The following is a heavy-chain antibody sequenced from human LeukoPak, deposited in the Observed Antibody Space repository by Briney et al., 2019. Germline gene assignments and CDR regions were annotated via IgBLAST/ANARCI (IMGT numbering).Heavy chain of an antibody. Sequence: ASVKVSCKASGFTFTAYYMHWVRQAPGQGLEWMGRINPNSGGTDYAQKFQGRVTMTRDTSIDTAYMELSRLRSDDTAMYYCAREGNHGDFDYWGQGTLVTVSS. D-gene: IGHD1-14*01. CDR2: INPNSGGT. J-gene: IGHJ4*02. V-gene: IGHV1-2*06. CDR1: GFTFTAYY. CDR3: AREGNHGDFDY.